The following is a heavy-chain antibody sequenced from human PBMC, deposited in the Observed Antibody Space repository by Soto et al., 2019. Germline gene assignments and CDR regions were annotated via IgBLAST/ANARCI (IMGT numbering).Heavy chain of an antibody. V-gene: IGHV1-18*01. Sequence: VASVKVSCKASGYTFTSYGISWVRQAPGQGLEWMGWISAYNGNTNYAQKLQGRVTMTTDTSTSTAYMELRSLRSDDTAVYYCARDQPVGIVLMLYAIPGDYWGQGTLVTVSS. D-gene: IGHD2-8*01. CDR3: ARDQPVGIVLMLYAIPGDY. J-gene: IGHJ4*02. CDR1: GYTFTSYG. CDR2: ISAYNGNT.